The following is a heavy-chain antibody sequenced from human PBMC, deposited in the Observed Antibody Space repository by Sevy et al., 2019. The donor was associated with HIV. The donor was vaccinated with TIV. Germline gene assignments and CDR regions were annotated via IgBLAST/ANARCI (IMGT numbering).Heavy chain of an antibody. J-gene: IGHJ4*02. CDR3: ATDLTTNYFDY. Sequence: LSLTCAASGFIFTNAWMTWVRQAPGKGLEWVGRIKSRADGGTTDHAAPVKGRFTISRDDSKNTLYLQMNSLKTEDTAVYYCATDLTTNYFDYWGQGTLVTVSS. D-gene: IGHD1-1*01. CDR2: IKSRADGGTT. CDR1: GFIFTNAW. V-gene: IGHV3-15*01.